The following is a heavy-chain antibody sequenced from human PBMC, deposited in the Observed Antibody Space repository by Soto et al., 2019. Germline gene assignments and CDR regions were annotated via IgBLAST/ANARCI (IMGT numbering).Heavy chain of an antibody. J-gene: IGHJ5*02. V-gene: IGHV4-30-4*01. CDR1: GGSISSGYYY. CDR2: IYYSGST. Sequence: SETLSLTCTVSGGSISSGYYYWSWIRQPPGKGLEWIGYIYYSGSTYYNPSLKSRVTISVDTSKNQFSLKLSSVTAADTAVYYCAPWVDSSGYYDNWFDPWGQGTLVTVSS. CDR3: APWVDSSGYYDNWFDP. D-gene: IGHD3-22*01.